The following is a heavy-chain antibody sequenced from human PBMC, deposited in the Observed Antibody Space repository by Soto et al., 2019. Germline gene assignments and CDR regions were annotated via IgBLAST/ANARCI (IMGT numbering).Heavy chain of an antibody. CDR1: DGSISSHNYY. CDR3: ARREPILTTYYFDY. V-gene: IGHV4-39*01. Sequence: QLQLQESGPGLVKPSETLSLTCTVSDGSISSHNYYWGWIRQPPGKGLEWIGSIYYSGDTYYNPSLKSRVTISVDTSKNQFSLKLTSVTAADTAVYYCARREPILTTYYFDYWGQGTLLTVSS. D-gene: IGHD3-9*01. CDR2: IYYSGDT. J-gene: IGHJ4*02.